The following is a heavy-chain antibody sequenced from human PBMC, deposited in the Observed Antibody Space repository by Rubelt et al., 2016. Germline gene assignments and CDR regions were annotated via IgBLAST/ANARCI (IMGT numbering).Heavy chain of an antibody. V-gene: IGHV4-28*01. Sequence: QVQLQESGPGLVKPSDTLSLTCAVSGYSIRRTNWWGWIRQPPGKGLAWLGYIYYSWTTYYNPSLTRRVTMSLETSTNTFSLSLSYVTAVDTAVYYGARCSSSDCQGFDLWGRGTLVTVSS. D-gene: IGHD6-19*01. CDR2: IYYSWTT. CDR3: ARCSSSDCQGFDL. J-gene: IGHJ2*01. CDR1: GYSIRRTNW.